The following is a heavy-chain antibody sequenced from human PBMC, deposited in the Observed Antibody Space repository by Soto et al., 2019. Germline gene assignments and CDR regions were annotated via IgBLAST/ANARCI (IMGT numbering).Heavy chain of an antibody. D-gene: IGHD2-15*01. J-gene: IGHJ4*02. CDR1: RFTFRVYW. Sequence: GGSLSLSCAKNRFTFRVYWLSWVRHAPWKGLEWVAIINRGASGTHFVDSVKGRFTISRDNAKNSLYLQMNSLRFEDTAVYYCATLDTAEIQTAAYWGQGP. CDR3: ATLDTAEIQTAAY. V-gene: IGHV3-7*01. CDR2: INRGASGT.